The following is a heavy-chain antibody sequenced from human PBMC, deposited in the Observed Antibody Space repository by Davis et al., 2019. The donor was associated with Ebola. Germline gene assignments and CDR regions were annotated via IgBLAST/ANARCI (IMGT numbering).Heavy chain of an antibody. Sequence: GGSLRLSCAASGFTFSSYGMHWVRQAPDKGLEWVAVISFDGSNKYFADSVKGRFTISRDNSKNTVYLQMNSLRVEDTAVYYCARDNGDYEAILLLDYGMDVWGQGTTVTVSS. V-gene: IGHV3-33*01. CDR2: ISFDGSNK. CDR3: ARDNGDYEAILLLDYGMDV. CDR1: GFTFSSYG. D-gene: IGHD4-17*01. J-gene: IGHJ6*02.